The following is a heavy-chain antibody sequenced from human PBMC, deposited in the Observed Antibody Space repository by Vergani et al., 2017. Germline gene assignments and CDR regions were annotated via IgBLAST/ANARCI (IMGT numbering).Heavy chain of an antibody. CDR3: ARETRDTPSALDY. J-gene: IGHJ4*02. V-gene: IGHV3-33*01. CDR2: TWYGGNNN. CDR1: RFTLGDYG. D-gene: IGHD5-24*01. Sequence: QVQLVESGGGVVQPGRSLRLSCTPSRFTLGDYGMHWVRQAPGRGLEWVSMTWYGGNNNYYADSVKGRFTISKDMSKNTLYLQMNSLRGDDTAVYYCARETRDTPSALDYWGQGTLVTVSS.